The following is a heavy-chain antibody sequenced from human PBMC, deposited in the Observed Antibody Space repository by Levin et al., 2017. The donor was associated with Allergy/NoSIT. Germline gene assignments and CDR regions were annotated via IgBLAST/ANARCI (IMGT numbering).Heavy chain of an antibody. CDR1: GGSFSGYY. J-gene: IGHJ3*02. V-gene: IGHV4-34*01. D-gene: IGHD3-22*01. Sequence: SQTLSLTCAVYGGSFSGYYWSWLRPPPGKGLEWIGEINHSGSTNYNPSLKSRVTISVDTSKNQFSLKLSSVTAADTAVYYCAREGHYYDSSGYSDAFDIWGQGTMVTVSS. CDR3: AREGHYYDSSGYSDAFDI. CDR2: INHSGST.